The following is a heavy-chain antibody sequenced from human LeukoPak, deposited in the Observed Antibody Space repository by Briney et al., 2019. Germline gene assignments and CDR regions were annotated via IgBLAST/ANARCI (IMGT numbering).Heavy chain of an antibody. D-gene: IGHD6-13*01. V-gene: IGHV3-23*01. CDR2: VTVSDNNT. CDR1: GFPFNYYA. CDR3: AMATSWYRIDH. J-gene: IGHJ4*02. Sequence: SGGSLRLSCAASGFPFNYYAVTWVRQAPGKGLEWVSTVTVSDNNTYYADSLQCGFTLPGDRAKNTVFLQMDSLRVGDTAVYYCAMATSWYRIDHWGQGTLVTVSS.